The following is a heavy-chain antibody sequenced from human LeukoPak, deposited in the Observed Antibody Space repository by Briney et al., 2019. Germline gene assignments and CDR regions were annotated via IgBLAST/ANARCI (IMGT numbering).Heavy chain of an antibody. D-gene: IGHD2-15*01. CDR2: IYYSGST. J-gene: IGHJ4*02. CDR3: ARVDCSGGSCYPLFNY. Sequence: PSETLSLTCAVSGVSLSGYYWGWIRQTPGKGLEWIGYIYYSGSTNYNPSLKSRVTISVDTSKNQFSLKLSSVTAADTAVYYCARVDCSGGSCYPLFNYWGQGTLVTVSS. CDR1: GVSLSGYY. V-gene: IGHV4-59*01.